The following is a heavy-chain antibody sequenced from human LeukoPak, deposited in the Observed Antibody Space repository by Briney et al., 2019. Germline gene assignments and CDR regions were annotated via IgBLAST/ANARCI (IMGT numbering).Heavy chain of an antibody. CDR3: ARRYEGSGYAYDY. J-gene: IGHJ4*02. CDR2: FHFSGAI. D-gene: IGHD3-22*01. Sequence: PSEILSLTCTVSGVSITRYSHNYDWIRQPPGKGLEWIGGFHFSGAINYNPSLKSRVTIFVDTSKKQISLKLNSVTAADTAVYYCARRYEGSGYAYDYWGQGILVTAAS. CDR1: GVSITRYSHN. V-gene: IGHV4-39*01.